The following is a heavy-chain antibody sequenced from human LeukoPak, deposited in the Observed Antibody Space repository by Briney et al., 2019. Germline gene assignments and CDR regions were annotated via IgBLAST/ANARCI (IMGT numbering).Heavy chain of an antibody. D-gene: IGHD2-2*01. V-gene: IGHV6-1*01. CDR3: ARGGRGYCTSSSCYFDY. CDR1: GDSVSSAA. Sequence: SQTLSLTCAISGDSVSSAAWNWIRQSPSRGLEWLGRTYYRSKWDNDYAVSVKSRITINPDTSKNQFSLHLNSVTPEDTAVYYCARGGRGYCTSSSCYFDYWGQGTLVTVSS. CDR2: TYYRSKWDN. J-gene: IGHJ4*02.